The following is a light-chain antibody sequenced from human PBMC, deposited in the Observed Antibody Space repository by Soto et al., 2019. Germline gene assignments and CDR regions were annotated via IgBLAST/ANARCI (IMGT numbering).Light chain of an antibody. CDR2: DVS. J-gene: IGLJ1*01. CDR1: SSDVGGYNY. Sequence: QSVLTQPASVSGSPGQSITISCTGTSSDVGGYNYVSWYQHHPGKAPKLIIYDVSNRPSGVSIRFSGSKSDNTASLTISGLQPEDEADYHCSSSTTSNTRQIVFVTGTKVTVL. CDR3: SSSTTSNTRQIV. V-gene: IGLV2-14*03.